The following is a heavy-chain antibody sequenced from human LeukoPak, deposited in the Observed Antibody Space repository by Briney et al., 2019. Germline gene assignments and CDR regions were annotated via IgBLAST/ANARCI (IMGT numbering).Heavy chain of an antibody. CDR2: IYYSGST. CDR1: GGSISSYY. Sequence: SETLSLTCTVSGGSISSYYWSWIRQPPGKGLEWIGYIYYSGSTNYNPSLKSRVTISVDTSKNQFSLKLSSVTAADTAVYYCARGRPGGSSSNPNDYWGQGTLVTVSS. V-gene: IGHV4-59*01. D-gene: IGHD6-6*01. J-gene: IGHJ4*02. CDR3: ARGRPGGSSSNPNDY.